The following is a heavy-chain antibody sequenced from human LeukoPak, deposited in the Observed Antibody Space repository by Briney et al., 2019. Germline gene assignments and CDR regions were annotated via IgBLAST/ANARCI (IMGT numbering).Heavy chain of an antibody. CDR2: IDPSDSYT. CDR1: GCTFTTYW. V-gene: IGHV5-10-1*01. D-gene: IGHD4-17*01. J-gene: IGHJ4*02. Sequence: MRGESLKISCKASGCTFTTYWISWVRQMPGKGLEWMGRIDPSDSYTDYSPSFQGHVTISADKSISTAFLQWSSLKASDTAMYYCARQTTQGFDHWGQGTLVSVSS. CDR3: ARQTTQGFDH.